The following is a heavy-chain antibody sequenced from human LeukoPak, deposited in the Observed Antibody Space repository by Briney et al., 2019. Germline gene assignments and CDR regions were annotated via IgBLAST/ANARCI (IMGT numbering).Heavy chain of an antibody. D-gene: IGHD5-24*01. Sequence: ASVKVSCKVSGYTLTELSMHWVRQAPGKGLEWMGGFDPEGGETIYAQKFQGRVTITADESTSTAYMELSSLRSEDTAVYYCARDRRRDRDAFDIWGQGTMVTVSS. J-gene: IGHJ3*02. CDR2: FDPEGGET. V-gene: IGHV1-24*01. CDR3: ARDRRRDRDAFDI. CDR1: GYTLTELS.